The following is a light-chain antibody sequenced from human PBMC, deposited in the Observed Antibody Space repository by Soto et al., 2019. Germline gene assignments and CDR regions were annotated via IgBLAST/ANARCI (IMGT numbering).Light chain of an antibody. CDR1: QSVYNN. CDR3: QPYNNWPPVT. J-gene: IGKJ3*01. CDR2: GAS. Sequence: EIVLTQSPATLSVSPGERATLSCMAIQSVYNNLAWSQQKPGQAPRLLIYGASTRATGIPARFSGSGSGTEFTLTISSLQAEDFAVYYCQPYNNWPPVTCGPGTKVDI. V-gene: IGKV3-15*01.